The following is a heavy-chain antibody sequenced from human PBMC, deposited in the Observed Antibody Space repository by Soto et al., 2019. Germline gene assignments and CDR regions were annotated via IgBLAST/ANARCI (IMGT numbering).Heavy chain of an antibody. J-gene: IGHJ5*02. Sequence: ASVKVSCKASGYTFSTYGINWVRRAPGQGLEWMGWISAYNGNTKYALKFQGRVTMTTDTSTSTAYMELRSLRSDDTAVYYCARDPGYCSGGSCYSNWFDPWGQGTLVTV. CDR3: ARDPGYCSGGSCYSNWFDP. V-gene: IGHV1-18*01. D-gene: IGHD2-15*01. CDR2: ISAYNGNT. CDR1: GYTFSTYG.